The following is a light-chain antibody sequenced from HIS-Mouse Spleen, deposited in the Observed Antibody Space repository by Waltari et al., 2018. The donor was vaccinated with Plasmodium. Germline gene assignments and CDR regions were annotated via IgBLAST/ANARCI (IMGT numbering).Light chain of an antibody. CDR3: CSYAGSSTWV. Sequence: QSALTQPPSVSASPGPSITLPCTRTSTHGGRYSLSSGYQQHPGKAPKLMMYEGSKRPSGVSNRFSGSKSGNTASLTISGLQAEDEADYYCCSYAGSSTWVFGGGTKLTVL. V-gene: IGLV2-23*01. CDR2: EGS. J-gene: IGLJ3*02. CDR1: STHGGRYSL.